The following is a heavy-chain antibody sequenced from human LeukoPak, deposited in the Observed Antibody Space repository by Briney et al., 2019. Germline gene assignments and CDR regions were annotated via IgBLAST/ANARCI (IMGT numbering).Heavy chain of an antibody. V-gene: IGHV1-69*13. CDR3: ARELKPYYDFWSGYYTDYYYGMDV. CDR2: IIPIFGTA. CDR1: GGTFSSYA. D-gene: IGHD3-3*01. Sequence: SVKVSCKASGGTFSSYAISWVRQAPGQGLEWMGGIIPIFGTANYAQKFQGRVTITADESTSTAYMELSSLRSEDTAVYYCARELKPYYDFWSGYYTDYYYGMDVWGQGTTVTVSS. J-gene: IGHJ6*02.